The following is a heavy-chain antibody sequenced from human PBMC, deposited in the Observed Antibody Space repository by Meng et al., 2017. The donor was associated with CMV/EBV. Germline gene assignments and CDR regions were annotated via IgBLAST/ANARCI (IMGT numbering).Heavy chain of an antibody. CDR2: IRNKANNYAT. CDR1: GFTFSDST. Sequence: GESLKISCAASGFTFSDSTMHWVRQASGKGLEWVGHIRNKANNYATAYAASVKGRFTISRDDSSSTTYLQLSSEKADDTAVYYCVAPSCSSTNCYAADFWGQGTLVTVSS. V-gene: IGHV3-73*01. J-gene: IGHJ4*02. D-gene: IGHD2-2*01. CDR3: VAPSCSSTNCYAADF.